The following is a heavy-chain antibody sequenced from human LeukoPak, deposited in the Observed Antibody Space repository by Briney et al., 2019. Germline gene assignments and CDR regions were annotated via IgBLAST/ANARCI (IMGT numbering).Heavy chain of an antibody. CDR2: INHSGST. CDR1: GGSFSGYY. D-gene: IGHD6-13*01. Sequence: PSETLSLTCAVYGGSFSGYYWSWIRQPPGKGLEWIGEINHSGSTNYNPSLKSRVTISVDTSKNQFSLKLSSVTAADTAVYYCARDLERSSSWSNDAFDIWGQGTMVTVSS. V-gene: IGHV4-34*01. CDR3: ARDLERSSSWSNDAFDI. J-gene: IGHJ3*02.